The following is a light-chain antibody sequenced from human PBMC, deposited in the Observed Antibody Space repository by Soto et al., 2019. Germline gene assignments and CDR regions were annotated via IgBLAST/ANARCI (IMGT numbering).Light chain of an antibody. CDR2: EVT. J-gene: IGLJ3*02. Sequence: QSDLTQPAAVSGSPGHSITISCTGTSSDVGGYKYVSWYQQHPGKAPKLIIYEVTNRPSGVSNRFSGSKSGNTASLTISGLQAEDEADYYCSSYTTSSTRVFGGGTKLTVL. CDR3: SSYTTSSTRV. V-gene: IGLV2-14*01. CDR1: SSDVGGYKY.